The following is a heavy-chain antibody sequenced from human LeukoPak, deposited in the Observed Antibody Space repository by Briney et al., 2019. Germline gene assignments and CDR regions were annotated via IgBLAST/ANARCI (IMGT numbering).Heavy chain of an antibody. J-gene: IGHJ4*02. V-gene: IGHV3-66*01. CDR3: ARGDDYGGAWYYFDC. CDR2: IYRDGSA. D-gene: IGHD4-23*01. Sequence: GGSLRLSCAVSGFTASIYYMTWVRQAPGKGLEWVSFIYRDGSANYADSVKGRFTTSRDDSKNTVYLQMNSLRAEDTAVYYCARGDDYGGAWYYFDCWGQGTLVTVSS. CDR1: GFTASIYY.